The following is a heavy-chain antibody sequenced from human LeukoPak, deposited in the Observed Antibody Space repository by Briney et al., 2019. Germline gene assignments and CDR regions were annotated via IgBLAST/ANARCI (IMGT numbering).Heavy chain of an antibody. Sequence: GSLRLSCAASGFTFSSYWMSWVRQAPGKGLEWVANIKQDGSEKYYVDSVKGRFTISRDNAKNSLYLQMNSLRAEDTAVYYCARTNYRVVVPAAIDYWGQGTLVTVSS. CDR2: IKQDGSEK. CDR3: ARTNYRVVVPAAIDY. V-gene: IGHV3-7*01. J-gene: IGHJ4*02. D-gene: IGHD2-2*01. CDR1: GFTFSSYW.